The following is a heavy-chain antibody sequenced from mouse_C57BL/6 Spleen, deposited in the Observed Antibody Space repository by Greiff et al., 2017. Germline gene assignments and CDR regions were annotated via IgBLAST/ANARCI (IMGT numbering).Heavy chain of an antibody. D-gene: IGHD2-5*01. Sequence: EVKLQESGGGLVKPGGSLKLSCAASGFTFSSYAMSWVRQTPEKRLEWVATISDGGSYTYYPDNVKGRFTISRDNAKNNLYLQMSHLKSEDTAMYYCARDKSNYDYFDYWGQGTTLTVSS. CDR1: GFTFSSYA. CDR2: ISDGGSYT. J-gene: IGHJ2*01. V-gene: IGHV5-4*01. CDR3: ARDKSNYDYFDY.